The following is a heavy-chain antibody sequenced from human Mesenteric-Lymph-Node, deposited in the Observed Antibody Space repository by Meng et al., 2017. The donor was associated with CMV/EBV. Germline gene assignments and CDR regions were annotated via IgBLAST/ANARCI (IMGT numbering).Heavy chain of an antibody. V-gene: IGHV3-74*01. CDR2: IRSDGSAT. Sequence: GESLMISCVASGFSLTGYWMHLVRQTPGTGLVWVSSIRSDGSATRYPDSVKCRFIISRDNAKNTLYLQMDSLRTDDSAVYYCARGTNDWSGVDYWGQGSPVTVSS. CDR3: ARGTNDWSGVDY. D-gene: IGHD3-9*01. CDR1: GFSLTGYW. J-gene: IGHJ4*02.